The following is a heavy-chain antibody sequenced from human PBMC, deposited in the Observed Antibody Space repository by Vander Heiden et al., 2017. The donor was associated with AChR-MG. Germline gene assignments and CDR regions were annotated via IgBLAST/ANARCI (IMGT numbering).Heavy chain of an antibody. J-gene: IGHJ4*02. CDR3: ARGVATIDY. D-gene: IGHD5-12*01. CDR1: GGSISSYY. CDR2: IYYSGST. V-gene: IGHV4-59*01. Sequence: QVQLQESGPGLVKPSETLSLTCTVPGGSISSYYWSWIRQPPGKGLEWIGYIYYSGSTNYNPSLKSRVTISVDTSKNQFSLKLSSVTAADTAVYYCARGVATIDYWGQGTLVTVSS.